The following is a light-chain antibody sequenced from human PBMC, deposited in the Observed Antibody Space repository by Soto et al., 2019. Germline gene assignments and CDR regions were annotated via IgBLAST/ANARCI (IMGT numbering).Light chain of an antibody. J-gene: IGKJ1*01. CDR3: QQYNNYWT. CDR2: KAS. CDR1: QSISDW. Sequence: DIQMTQSPSTLSASVGDRVTITCRASQSISDWLAWYQQRPGKAPKLLIYKASNLQNGVPSRFSGSGSGTEFSLTITSLQPDDFATYYFQQYNNYWTFGQGTKVENK. V-gene: IGKV1-5*03.